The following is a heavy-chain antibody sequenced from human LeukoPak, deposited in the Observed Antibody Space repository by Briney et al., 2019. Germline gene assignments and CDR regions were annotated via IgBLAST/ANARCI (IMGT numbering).Heavy chain of an antibody. V-gene: IGHV4-34*01. CDR3: ARGLGYYDILTGSLAFDY. J-gene: IGHJ4*02. D-gene: IGHD3-9*01. Sequence: SETLSLTCAVYGGSFSGYYWSWIRQPPGKGLEWIGEINHSGSTNYNPSLKSRVTISVDTSKNQFSLKLSSVTAADTAVYYCARGLGYYDILTGSLAFDYWGQGTLVTVSP. CDR1: GGSFSGYY. CDR2: INHSGST.